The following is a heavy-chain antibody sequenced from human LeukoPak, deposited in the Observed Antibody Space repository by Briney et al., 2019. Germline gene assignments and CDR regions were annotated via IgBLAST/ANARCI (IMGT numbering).Heavy chain of an antibody. Sequence: GGSLRLSCAASGFTFSDYYMSWIRQAPGKGLEWVSYISSSGSTIYYADSVKGRFTISRDNAKNSLYLQMNSLRAEDTAVYYCARVWIAAAGTSHRDCWGQGTLVTVSS. V-gene: IGHV3-11*01. D-gene: IGHD6-13*01. CDR1: GFTFSDYY. CDR3: ARVWIAAAGTSHRDC. CDR2: ISSSGSTI. J-gene: IGHJ4*02.